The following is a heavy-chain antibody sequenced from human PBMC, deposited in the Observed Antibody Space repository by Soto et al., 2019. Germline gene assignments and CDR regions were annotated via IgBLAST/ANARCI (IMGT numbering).Heavy chain of an antibody. Sequence: SETLSLTCSVSGDSISTVDYFWAWIRQPPGQALEYIGYIYKSATTYYNPSFEGRVAISLDTSKSHFSLNVTSATAADTAVYFCARGRYCLTGRCFPNWFDSWGQGTLVTVSS. J-gene: IGHJ5*01. D-gene: IGHD2-15*01. CDR1: GDSISTVDYF. CDR2: IYKSATT. V-gene: IGHV4-30-4*01. CDR3: ARGRYCLTGRCFPNWFDS.